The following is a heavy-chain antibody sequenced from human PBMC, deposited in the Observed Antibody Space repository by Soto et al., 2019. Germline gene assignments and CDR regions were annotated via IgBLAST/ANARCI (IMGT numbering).Heavy chain of an antibody. CDR1: GFTFSSYS. V-gene: IGHV3-23*01. D-gene: IGHD3-10*01. CDR3: AKKVNSGSGSQYFDY. J-gene: IGHJ4*02. Sequence: GSLRLSCVASGFTFSSYSMSWVRQAPGKGLEWVSGFRAGGDDGTTYYADSVKGQFTISRDNSKNTLFLQMNSLRAEDTAIYYCAKKVNSGSGSQYFDYFGQGTLVTVSS. CDR2: FRAGGDDGTT.